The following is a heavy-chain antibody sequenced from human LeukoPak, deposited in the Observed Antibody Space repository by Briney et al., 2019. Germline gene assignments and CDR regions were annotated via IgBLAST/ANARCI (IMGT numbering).Heavy chain of an antibody. CDR1: GGSVSSGSYY. Sequence: SETLSLTCTVSGGSVSSGSYYWSWIRQPPGKGLEWIGEINHSGSTNYNPSLKSRVTISVDTSKNQFSLKLSSVTAADTAVYYCARGPFIVLVVYAHWFDPWGQGTLVTVSS. D-gene: IGHD2-8*02. J-gene: IGHJ5*02. V-gene: IGHV4-39*07. CDR3: ARGPFIVLVVYAHWFDP. CDR2: INHSGST.